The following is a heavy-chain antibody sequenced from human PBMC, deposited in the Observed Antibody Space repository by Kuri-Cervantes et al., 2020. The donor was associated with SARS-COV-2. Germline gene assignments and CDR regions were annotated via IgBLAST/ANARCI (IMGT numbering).Heavy chain of an antibody. J-gene: IGHJ5*02. CDR2: INPNSGGT. CDR3: ARGIGDMSNFSNWFDP. CDR1: GYTFTGYY. D-gene: IGHD2-21*01. V-gene: IGHV1-2*04. Sequence: ASVKVSCKASGYTFTGYYMHWVRQAPGQGLEWMGWINPNSGGTNYAQKFQGWVTMTRDTSISTDYMELSRLRSDDTAVYYCARGIGDMSNFSNWFDPWGQGTLVTVSS.